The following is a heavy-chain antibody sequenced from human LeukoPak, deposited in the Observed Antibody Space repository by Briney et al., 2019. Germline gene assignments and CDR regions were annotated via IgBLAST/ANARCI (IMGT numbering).Heavy chain of an antibody. CDR3: AIPYGDYVGAFDI. V-gene: IGHV4-59*08. CDR1: GGSISSYY. D-gene: IGHD4-17*01. Sequence: SETLSLTCTVSGGSISSYYWSWIRQPPGKGLAWIEYIYYSGSTNYNPSLKSRVTISVDTSKNQFSLKLSSVTAADTAVYYCAIPYGDYVGAFDIWGQGTMVTVSS. CDR2: IYYSGST. J-gene: IGHJ3*02.